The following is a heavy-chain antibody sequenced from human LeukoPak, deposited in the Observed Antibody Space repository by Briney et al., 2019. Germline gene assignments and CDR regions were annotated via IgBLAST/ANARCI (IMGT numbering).Heavy chain of an antibody. CDR2: IYYSGST. V-gene: IGHV4-59*01. Sequence: SETLSLTCTVSGGSISSYYWSWIRQPPGKGLEWIGYIYYSGSTNYNPSLKSRVTISVDTSKNQFSLKLSSVTAADTAVYYCARVGSSSIPHYYYYYMDVWGKGTTVTVSS. CDR3: ARVGSSSIPHYYYYYMDV. D-gene: IGHD6-6*01. J-gene: IGHJ6*03. CDR1: GGSISSYY.